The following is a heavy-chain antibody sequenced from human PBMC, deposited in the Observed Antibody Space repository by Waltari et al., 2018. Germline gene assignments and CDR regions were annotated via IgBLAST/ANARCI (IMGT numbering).Heavy chain of an antibody. CDR3: AREYCTNGVCYSEFDY. D-gene: IGHD2-8*01. Sequence: QVQLQESGPGLVTPSETLSLTCAVSGYSLSSGYYWGWIRQRPGKGLEWIGSIYHSGSTYYNPSLKSRVTISVDTSKNQFSLKLSSVTAADTAVYYCAREYCTNGVCYSEFDYWGQGTLVTVSS. CDR2: IYHSGST. CDR1: GYSLSSGYY. V-gene: IGHV4-38-2*02. J-gene: IGHJ4*02.